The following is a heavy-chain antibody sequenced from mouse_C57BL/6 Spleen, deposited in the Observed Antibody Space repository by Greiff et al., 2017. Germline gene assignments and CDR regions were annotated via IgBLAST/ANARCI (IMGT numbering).Heavy chain of an antibody. D-gene: IGHD1-1*01. Sequence: EVKLQQSGPELVKPGASVKISCKASGYTFTDYYMNWVKQSHGKSLEWIGDINPNNGGTSYNQKFKGKATLTVDKSSSTAYMELRSLTSEDSAVYYCARSTTVVADWYFDVWGTGTTVTVSS. CDR2: INPNNGGT. CDR1: GYTFTDYY. V-gene: IGHV1-26*01. J-gene: IGHJ1*03. CDR3: ARSTTVVADWYFDV.